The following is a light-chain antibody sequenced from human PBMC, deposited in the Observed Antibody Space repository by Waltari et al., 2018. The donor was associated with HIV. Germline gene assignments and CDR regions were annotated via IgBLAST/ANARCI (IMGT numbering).Light chain of an antibody. CDR1: SGYSNSK. CDR3: GADLGSGSNFVYV. J-gene: IGLJ1*01. CDR2: VGTGGIVG. Sequence: QPVLTQPPSASASLGASVTLTCPLSSGYSNSKADWYQQLPRTCPRFVVRVGTGGIVGSKGEGIPDRFSVLGSGLNRYLTIKNIQEEDESDYHCGADLGSGSNFVYVFGTGTKVTVL. V-gene: IGLV9-49*01.